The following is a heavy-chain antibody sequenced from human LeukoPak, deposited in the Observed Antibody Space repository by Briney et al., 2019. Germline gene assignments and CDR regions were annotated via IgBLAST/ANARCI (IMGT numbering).Heavy chain of an antibody. Sequence: PGGSLRLSCAASGFTFSSYWMSWVRQAPGKGLEWVANIKQDGSEKYYVDSVKGRFTISRDNAKNSLYLQMNSLRAEDTAVYYCARGGYSYTTSHPYWGRGTLVTVSS. CDR3: ARGGYSYTTSHPY. J-gene: IGHJ4*02. D-gene: IGHD5-18*01. V-gene: IGHV3-7*01. CDR1: GFTFSSYW. CDR2: IKQDGSEK.